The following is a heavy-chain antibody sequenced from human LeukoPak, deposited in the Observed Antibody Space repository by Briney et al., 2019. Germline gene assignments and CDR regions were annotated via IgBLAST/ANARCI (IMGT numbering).Heavy chain of an antibody. CDR3: AREVGTPQAFDI. CDR2: ISSSGGST. J-gene: IGHJ3*02. V-gene: IGHV3-23*01. D-gene: IGHD1-26*01. CDR1: RFTFSSYA. Sequence: GGSLRLSCAASRFTFSSYAMNWVRQAPGTGLEWVSAISSSGGSTYYADSVKGRFTISRDNSKNTLYLQMNSLRAEDTAVYYCAREVGTPQAFDIWGQGTMVTVSS.